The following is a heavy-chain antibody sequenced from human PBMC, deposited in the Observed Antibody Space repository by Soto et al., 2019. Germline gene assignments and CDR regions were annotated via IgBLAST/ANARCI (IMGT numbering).Heavy chain of an antibody. Sequence: SETLSLTCTVSGGSISSYYWSWIRQPPGKGLEWIGYIYYSGSTNYNPSLKSRVTISVDTSKNQFSLKLSSVTAADTAVYYCARAFYGDYGPNYYYYYVDVWGKGTTVTLSS. CDR3: ARAFYGDYGPNYYYYYVDV. CDR1: GGSISSYY. D-gene: IGHD4-17*01. J-gene: IGHJ6*03. V-gene: IGHV4-59*01. CDR2: IYYSGST.